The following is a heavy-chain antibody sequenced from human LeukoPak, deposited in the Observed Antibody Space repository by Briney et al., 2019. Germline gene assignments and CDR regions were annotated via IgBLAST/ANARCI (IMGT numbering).Heavy chain of an antibody. D-gene: IGHD1-7*01. Sequence: ASVKVSCKASGYTFTSYDINWVRQATGQGFEWMGWVNGNSGSTAFAHKFQGRVTMTRNTSITTAYMELSSLGSEDTATYYCVRGGQNYNVYWGQGTVVTVSS. V-gene: IGHV1-8*01. J-gene: IGHJ4*02. CDR1: GYTFTSYD. CDR3: VRGGQNYNVY. CDR2: VNGNSGST.